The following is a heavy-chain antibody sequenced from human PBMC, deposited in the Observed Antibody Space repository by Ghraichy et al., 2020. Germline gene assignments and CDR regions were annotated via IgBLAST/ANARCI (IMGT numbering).Heavy chain of an antibody. CDR3: AKDVGREGGSCFHH. CDR2: ISGSGGNT. CDR1: GFTFSSYA. J-gene: IGHJ1*01. V-gene: IGHV3-23*01. Sequence: GGSLRLSCAASGFTFSSYAMSWVRQAPGKGLEWVSAISGSGGNTYYADSVKGRFTFSRDNSKNTLYLQMNSLRAEDTAVYYCAKDVGREGGSCFHHWGQGTLVTVAS. D-gene: IGHD2-15*01.